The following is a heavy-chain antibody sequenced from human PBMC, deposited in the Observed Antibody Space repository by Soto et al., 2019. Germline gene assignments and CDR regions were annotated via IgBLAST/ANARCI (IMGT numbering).Heavy chain of an antibody. D-gene: IGHD3-9*01. CDR3: AHIFDFDWVWAFEY. CDR1: GFSLDTSGVG. CDR2: IYWDDDK. Sequence: QITLKESGPPLVKPTQPLTLTCTFSGFSLDTSGVGVGWIRQPPGKTLEWLALIYWDDDKRYSPSLNSRPTITEDTSKNQVVLRMTNVDPVDTATYYCAHIFDFDWVWAFEYWGQGALVTVSS. V-gene: IGHV2-5*02. J-gene: IGHJ4*02.